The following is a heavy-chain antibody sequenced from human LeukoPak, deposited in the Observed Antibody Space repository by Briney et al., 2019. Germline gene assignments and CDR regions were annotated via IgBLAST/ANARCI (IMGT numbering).Heavy chain of an antibody. CDR1: GFTFSDYA. J-gene: IGHJ4*02. D-gene: IGHD4-11*01. Sequence: GGSLRLSCVASGFTFSDYAMNWVRQAPGKGLEWVSTFKTNYNQVYYAESVRGRFTISTDNSKNTAYLQMNSLRVEDTALYYCARAVPDYTRFDFWGQGALVTVSS. CDR3: ARAVPDYTRFDF. CDR2: FKTNYNQV. V-gene: IGHV3-23*05.